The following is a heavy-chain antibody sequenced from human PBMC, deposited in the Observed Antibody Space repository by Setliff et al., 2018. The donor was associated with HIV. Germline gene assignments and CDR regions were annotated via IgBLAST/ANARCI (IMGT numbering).Heavy chain of an antibody. J-gene: IGHJ4*02. CDR2: INHSGNT. V-gene: IGHV4-34*01. D-gene: IGHD1-7*01. CDR3: LLDVPLILRTSPPL. CDR1: GGSFSDYY. Sequence: PSETLSLTCVVYGGSFSDYYCSWIRQPPGKGLEWIGEINHSGNTTYNPSLKSRVTMSVDTTKNQFSLKLNTVTAADTATYNCLLDVPLILRTSPPLWGQGTPVTVTS.